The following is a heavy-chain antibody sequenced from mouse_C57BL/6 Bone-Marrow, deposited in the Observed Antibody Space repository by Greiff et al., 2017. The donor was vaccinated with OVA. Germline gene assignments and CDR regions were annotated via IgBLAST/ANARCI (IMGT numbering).Heavy chain of an antibody. J-gene: IGHJ2*01. Sequence: VQLQQSGPELVKPGASVKISCKASGYSFTGYYMNWVKQSPEKSLEWIGEINPSTGGTTYNQKFKAKATLTVDKSSSTAYMQLKSLTSEDSAVYYCARERPYYGSSFDYWGQGTTLTVSS. CDR2: INPSTGGT. CDR1: GYSFTGYY. CDR3: ARERPYYGSSFDY. V-gene: IGHV1-42*01. D-gene: IGHD1-1*01.